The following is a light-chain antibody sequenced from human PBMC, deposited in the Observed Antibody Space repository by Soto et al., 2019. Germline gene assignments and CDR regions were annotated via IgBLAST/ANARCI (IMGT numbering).Light chain of an antibody. J-gene: IGLJ2*01. Sequence: NFMLTQPHSVSESPGKTVTSSCTRGSGSIASNYVQWYQQRPGSSPTTVIYEDNQRPSGVPDRFSGSIDSSSNSASLTISGLKTEDEADYYCQSYDSSDVVFGGGTKLTV. V-gene: IGLV6-57*01. CDR2: EDN. CDR3: QSYDSSDVV. CDR1: SGSIASNY.